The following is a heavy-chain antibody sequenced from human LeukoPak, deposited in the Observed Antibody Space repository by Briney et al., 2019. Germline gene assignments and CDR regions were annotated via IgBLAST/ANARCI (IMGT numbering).Heavy chain of an antibody. CDR2: ISGSGGST. CDR3: ANLSPSYYYDSSGSKKSY. V-gene: IGHV3-23*01. J-gene: IGHJ4*02. D-gene: IGHD3-22*01. Sequence: GGSLRLSCAASGFTFSSYAMSWVRQAPGKGLEWVSAISGSGGSTYYADSVKGRFTISRDNTKNTLYLQMNSLRAEDTAVYYCANLSPSYYYDSSGSKKSYWGQGTLVTVSS. CDR1: GFTFSSYA.